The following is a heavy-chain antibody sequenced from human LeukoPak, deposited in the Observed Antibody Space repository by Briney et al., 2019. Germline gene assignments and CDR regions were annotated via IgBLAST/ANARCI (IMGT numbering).Heavy chain of an antibody. V-gene: IGHV1-2*02. D-gene: IGHD3-16*02. CDR1: GYTFTGYY. Sequence: ASVKVSCKASGYTFTGYYMHWVRQAPGQGLEWMGWINPNSGGTNYAQKFQGRVTMTRDTSISTAYMELSRLRSDDTAVYYCARAPSIRVITNFDYWGQGTLVTISS. CDR3: ARAPSIRVITNFDY. CDR2: INPNSGGT. J-gene: IGHJ4*02.